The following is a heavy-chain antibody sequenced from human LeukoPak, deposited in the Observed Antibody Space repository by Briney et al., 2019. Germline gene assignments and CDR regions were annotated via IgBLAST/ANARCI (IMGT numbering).Heavy chain of an antibody. CDR2: FDPADGET. Sequence: ASVKVSCKVSGYTLTELSMHWVRQAPGKGLEWMGGFDPADGETIYAQKFQGRVTMTEDTSTDTAYMELSSLRSEDTAVYYCATPSDLGARPAPFDYWGQGTLVTVSS. J-gene: IGHJ4*02. V-gene: IGHV1-24*01. CDR3: ATPSDLGARPAPFDY. D-gene: IGHD1-26*01. CDR1: GYTLTELS.